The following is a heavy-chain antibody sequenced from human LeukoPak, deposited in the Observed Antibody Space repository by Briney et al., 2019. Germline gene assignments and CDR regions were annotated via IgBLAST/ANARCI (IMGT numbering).Heavy chain of an antibody. D-gene: IGHD3-22*01. J-gene: IGHJ5*02. CDR1: GYSISSGYY. Sequence: PSETLSLTCAVSGYSISSGYYWGWIRQPPGKGLEWIGSIYHSGSTYYNPSLKSRVTISVDTSRNQFSLKLSSVTAADTAVYYCARQNYDSSGYNSGWFDPWGQGTLATVSS. CDR3: ARQNYDSSGYNSGWFDP. V-gene: IGHV4-38-2*01. CDR2: IYHSGST.